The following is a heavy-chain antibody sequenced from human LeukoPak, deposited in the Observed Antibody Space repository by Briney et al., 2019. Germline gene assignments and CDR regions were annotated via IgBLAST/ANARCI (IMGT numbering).Heavy chain of an antibody. V-gene: IGHV3-7*01. CDR2: IKQDGSDK. CDR1: GLPFSSYW. D-gene: IGHD1-1*01. J-gene: IGHJ4*02. Sequence: GGSLRLSCAASGLPFSSYWMSWVRHAPGKGLERVANIKQDGSDKYYVDSVKGRFTISRDNAKNPLYLQLNSLRADDTAVYYCARLTGTTGFDYWGQGTLVIVSS. CDR3: ARLTGTTGFDY.